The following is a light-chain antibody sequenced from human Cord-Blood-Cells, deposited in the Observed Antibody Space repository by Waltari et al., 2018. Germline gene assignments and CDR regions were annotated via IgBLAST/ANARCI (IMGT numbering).Light chain of an antibody. V-gene: IGLV1-44*01. CDR3: AAWDDSLNGWV. CDR2: SNH. Sequence: QSVLTQPPSASGTPGQRVTISCSGSSSNLGSNTVNWYQQLPGTAPKLLIYSNHQRPSGVPDRFSGSKSGTSASLAISGLQSEDEADYYCAAWDDSLNGWVFGGGTKLTVL. J-gene: IGLJ3*02. CDR1: SSNLGSNT.